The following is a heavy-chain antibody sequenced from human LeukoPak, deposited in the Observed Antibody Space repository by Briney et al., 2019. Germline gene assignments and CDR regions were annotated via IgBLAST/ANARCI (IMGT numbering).Heavy chain of an antibody. Sequence: SETLSLTCTVSGGSISSYYWSWIRQPPGKGLEWIGYIYYSGSTNYNPSLKSRVTISVDTSKNQFSLKLSSVTAADTAVYYCARRDYSYGYFDYWGQGTLVTVSS. CDR1: GGSISSYY. J-gene: IGHJ4*02. V-gene: IGHV4-59*01. CDR3: ARRDYSYGYFDY. CDR2: IYYSGST. D-gene: IGHD5-18*01.